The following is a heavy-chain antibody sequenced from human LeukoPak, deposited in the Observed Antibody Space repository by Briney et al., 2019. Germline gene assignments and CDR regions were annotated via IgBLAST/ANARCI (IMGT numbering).Heavy chain of an antibody. Sequence: SETLSLTCTVSGGSISSGRYYWGWIRQPPGKGLEWIGSMYYSGNTNYNPSLKSRVTISVDTSKNQFSLKLSSVTAADTAAYYCASSASSLMGYFDWLSTFSYNWFDPWGQGTLVTVSS. CDR1: GGSISSGRYY. D-gene: IGHD3-9*01. J-gene: IGHJ5*02. CDR3: ASSASSLMGYFDWLSTFSYNWFDP. CDR2: MYYSGNT. V-gene: IGHV4-39*01.